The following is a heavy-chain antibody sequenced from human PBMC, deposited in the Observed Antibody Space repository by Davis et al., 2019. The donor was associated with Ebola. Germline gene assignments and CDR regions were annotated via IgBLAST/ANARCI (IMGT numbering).Heavy chain of an antibody. D-gene: IGHD1-7*01. CDR1: GGSVSSGSYY. J-gene: IGHJ4*02. V-gene: IGHV4-61*01. CDR3: ARDSASGTGTQKYFDY. Sequence: SETLSLTCTVSGGSVSSGSYYWSWIRQPPGKGLEWIGYIYYSGSTNYNPSLKSRVTISVDTSKNQFSLKLSSVTAADTAVYYCARDSASGTGTQKYFDYWGQGTLVTVSS. CDR2: IYYSGST.